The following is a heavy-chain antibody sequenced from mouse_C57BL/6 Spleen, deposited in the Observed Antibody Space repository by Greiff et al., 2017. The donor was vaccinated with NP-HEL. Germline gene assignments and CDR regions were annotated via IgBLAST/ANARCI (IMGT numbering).Heavy chain of an antibody. J-gene: IGHJ1*03. V-gene: IGHV1-85*01. CDR2: IYPRDGST. CDR3: ARGEITGYFDV. Sequence: VMLVESGPELVKPGASVKLSCKASGYTFTSYDINWVKQRPGQGLEWIGWIYPRDGSTKYNEKFKGKATLTVDTSSSTAYMELHSLTSEDSAVYFCARGEITGYFDVWGTGTTVTVSS. D-gene: IGHD2-4*01. CDR1: GYTFTSYD.